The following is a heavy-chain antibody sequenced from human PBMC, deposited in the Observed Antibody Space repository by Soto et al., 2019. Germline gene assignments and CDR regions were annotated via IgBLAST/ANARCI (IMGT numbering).Heavy chain of an antibody. CDR1: GGSISSGGYY. V-gene: IGHV4-31*03. J-gene: IGHJ4*02. Sequence: PSETLSLTCTVSGGSISSGGYYWSWIRQHPGKGLEWIGYIYYSGSTYYNPSLKSRVTISVDTSKNQFSLKLSSVTAADTAVYYCARGGGRNWNDYYFDYWGQGTLVTVS. CDR3: ARGGGRNWNDYYFDY. CDR2: IYYSGST. D-gene: IGHD1-20*01.